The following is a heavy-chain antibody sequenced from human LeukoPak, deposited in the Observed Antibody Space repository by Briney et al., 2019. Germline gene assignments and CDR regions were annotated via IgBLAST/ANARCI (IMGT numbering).Heavy chain of an antibody. D-gene: IGHD3-22*01. Sequence: GGSLRLSCAASGFTFSRCGMTWVRQAPGKGLEWVSSIYTGGNTYYAASVKGRFTISRDFSKNTVFLHMNSLRAEDTAMYYCARGDDSGYYDYFDYWGQGALVTVSS. CDR2: IYTGGNT. V-gene: IGHV3-53*01. CDR3: ARGDDSGYYDYFDY. J-gene: IGHJ4*02. CDR1: GFTFSRCG.